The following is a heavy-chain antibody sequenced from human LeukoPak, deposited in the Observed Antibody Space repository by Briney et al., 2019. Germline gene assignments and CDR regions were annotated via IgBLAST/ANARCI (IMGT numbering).Heavy chain of an antibody. Sequence: PSETLSLTCTVSGGSISSSSYFWGWIRQPPGKGLEWIGSIYHSGVTYYNPSLRSRVTTSIDTSKNQFSLKLSSVTAADTAVYYCARGALLWFGEFELRGAFDIWGQGTMVTVSS. J-gene: IGHJ3*02. V-gene: IGHV4-39*07. CDR3: ARGALLWFGEFELRGAFDI. CDR1: GGSISSSSYF. D-gene: IGHD3-10*01. CDR2: IYHSGVT.